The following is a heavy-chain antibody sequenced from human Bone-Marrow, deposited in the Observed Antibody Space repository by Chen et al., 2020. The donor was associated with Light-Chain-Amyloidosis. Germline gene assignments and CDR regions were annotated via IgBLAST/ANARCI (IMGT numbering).Heavy chain of an antibody. CDR3: AREAIFPASIFDV. D-gene: IGHD3-9*01. Sequence: QVQLQESGPGLVKPAQTLSLTCTVSGASISSGDYYWTWIRQHPGEGLEWIGNIFPSGMTLINPSPRWRVSISLDTSKNHFPLNLGTVSVADTAVYFCAREAIFPASIFDVWGRGTQVTVSS. CDR1: GASISSGDYY. J-gene: IGHJ5*02. CDR2: IFPSGMT. V-gene: IGHV4-31*03.